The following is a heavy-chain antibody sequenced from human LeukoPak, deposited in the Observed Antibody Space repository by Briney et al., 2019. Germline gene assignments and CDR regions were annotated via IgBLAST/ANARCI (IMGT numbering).Heavy chain of an antibody. CDR1: GINFRASG. CDR3: AREGGTVVVGRFDY. Sequence: PGGSLRLSCAASGINFRASGMHWVRQAPGMGLEWVTFIQTDGSDKRYAASVAGRFTISRDDSKNTVYLHMNSLRPDDSALYYCAREGGTVVVGRFDYWGQGTLVTVS. J-gene: IGHJ4*02. D-gene: IGHD2-2*01. V-gene: IGHV3-30*02. CDR2: IQTDGSDK.